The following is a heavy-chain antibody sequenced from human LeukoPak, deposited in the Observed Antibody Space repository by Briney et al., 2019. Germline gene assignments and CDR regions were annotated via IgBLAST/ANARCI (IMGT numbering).Heavy chain of an antibody. CDR3: AKDAGHCSGGSCYRQDY. CDR2: ISNDGSNK. J-gene: IGHJ4*02. V-gene: IGHV3-30*18. D-gene: IGHD2-15*01. CDR1: GFTFSTYG. Sequence: GGSRRLSCAASGFTFSTYGMHWVRQAPGKGPEWVAVISNDGSNKYHAESVRGRFTISRDNSKNTLYLQMNSLRAEDTAVYYCAKDAGHCSGGSCYRQDYWGQGTLVTVSS.